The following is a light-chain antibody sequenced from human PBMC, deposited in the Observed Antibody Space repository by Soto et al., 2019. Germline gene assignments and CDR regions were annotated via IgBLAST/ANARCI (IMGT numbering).Light chain of an antibody. CDR2: DAS. Sequence: DIQMTQSPSTLSASVGDRVTITCLASQSISSWLAWYQQTPGKVPKLLIHDASSLESGVPSTFSGSGSGTEFTLTISSLQPDDFATYYCQQYNSLWTFGQGTKVDIK. CDR1: QSISSW. J-gene: IGKJ1*01. CDR3: QQYNSLWT. V-gene: IGKV1-5*01.